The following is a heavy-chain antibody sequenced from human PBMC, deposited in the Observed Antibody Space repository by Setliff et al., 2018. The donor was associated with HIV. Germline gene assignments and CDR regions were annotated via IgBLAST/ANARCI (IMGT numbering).Heavy chain of an antibody. CDR1: GYIFSSYT. CDR2: INTANYKT. CDR3: ATGKLSGSGSPIYNWFDP. Sequence: ASVKVSCKASGYIFSSYTMHWVRQAPGQRLEWMGWINTANYKTKYSQKFQGRVTITRDTSASTAYMELSSLRSEDTAVYYCATGKLSGSGSPIYNWFDPWGQGTLVTVSS. V-gene: IGHV1-3*04. J-gene: IGHJ5*02. D-gene: IGHD3-10*01.